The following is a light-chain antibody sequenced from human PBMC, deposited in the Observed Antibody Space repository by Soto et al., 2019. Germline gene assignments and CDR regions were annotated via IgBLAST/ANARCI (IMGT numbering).Light chain of an antibody. CDR3: QQRNVWPPIT. CDR2: GAS. CDR1: RSLNRD. J-gene: IGKJ5*01. Sequence: IVMTQSPATLSMSPGERATLSCRASRSLNRDLAWYQQKPGQSPRLLIFGASIRATGIPARFSGSGSGTDFTLTINSLEPEDFAVYYCQQRNVWPPITFGQGTRLEIK. V-gene: IGKV3-11*01.